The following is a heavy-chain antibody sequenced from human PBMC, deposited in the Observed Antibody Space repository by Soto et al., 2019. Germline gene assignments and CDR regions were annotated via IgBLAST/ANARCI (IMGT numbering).Heavy chain of an antibody. D-gene: IGHD1-1*01. Sequence: QLQESGPGLVKPSETLSLTCSVSGDSINSDKYYWGWIRQPPGKGLEWIGSIYYRVNTYYNPSLPTRVTISLAKSKSQSSLRLNSVTAADSAVYFCARLEALATISYYFDFWGQGAQVTVSS. CDR2: IYYRVNT. CDR3: ARLEALATISYYFDF. J-gene: IGHJ4*02. CDR1: GDSINSDKYY. V-gene: IGHV4-39*01.